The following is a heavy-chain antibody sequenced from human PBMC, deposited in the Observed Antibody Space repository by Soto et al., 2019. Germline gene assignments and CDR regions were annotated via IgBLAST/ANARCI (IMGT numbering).Heavy chain of an antibody. CDR2: LIPLVHII. D-gene: IGHD3-22*01. V-gene: IGHV1-69*02. CDR3: ARTRRRDDSNTFDALDV. CDR1: GGFYSIKT. Sequence: QVQLVQSGAEVKKPGSSVKVSCTASGGFYSIKTISWVRQSPGQGLEWMGRLIPLVHIINNAQKCQGRVAISAEKSTSTAYMELSSLKSDETAIYFCARTRRRDDSNTFDALDVWGQGTMVTVSS. J-gene: IGHJ3*01.